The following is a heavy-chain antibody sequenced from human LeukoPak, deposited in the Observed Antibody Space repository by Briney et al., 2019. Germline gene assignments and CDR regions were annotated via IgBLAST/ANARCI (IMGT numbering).Heavy chain of an antibody. CDR3: ARVRGYCSSTSCLHYYYYYGMDV. Sequence: GGSLRLSCAASGFTFSSYAMHWVRQAPGKGLEWVAFISYDGRNKYYADSVKGRFTISRDNSKNTLYLQMNSLRAEDTAVYYCARVRGYCSSTSCLHYYYYYGMDVWGQGTTVTVSS. CDR1: GFTFSSYA. J-gene: IGHJ6*02. CDR2: ISYDGRNK. D-gene: IGHD2-2*01. V-gene: IGHV3-30*04.